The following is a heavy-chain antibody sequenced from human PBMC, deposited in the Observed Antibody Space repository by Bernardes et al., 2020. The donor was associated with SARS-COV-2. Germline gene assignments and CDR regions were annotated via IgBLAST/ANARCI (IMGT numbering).Heavy chain of an antibody. Sequence: GGSLRLSCAASGFMFRSYWMHWVRRVPGEGLVWVSRTNTDGSVTNYVDSVKGRFTISRDNAKNTLFLQMNSLRAEDTAVYYCVRDAGGAGSHWGQGTLVTVSS. V-gene: IGHV3-74*01. J-gene: IGHJ4*02. CDR2: TNTDGSVT. CDR1: GFMFRSYW. D-gene: IGHD3-10*01. CDR3: VRDAGGAGSH.